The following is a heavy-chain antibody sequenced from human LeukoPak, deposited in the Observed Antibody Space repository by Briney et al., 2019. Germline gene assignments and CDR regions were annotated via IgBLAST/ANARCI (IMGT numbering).Heavy chain of an antibody. V-gene: IGHV3-15*01. CDR2: IKSKRDGGTT. D-gene: IGHD4-17*01. Sequence: GGSLRLSCAASGFTFNNAWMSWVRQAPRKGLEWVGRIKSKRDGGTTDYAAPGKGRFTISRDDSENTLYLQMNSLKTEDTAVYYCTADVPNDDGDYVPIDYWGQGTLVTVSS. J-gene: IGHJ4*02. CDR3: TADVPNDDGDYVPIDY. CDR1: GFTFNNAW.